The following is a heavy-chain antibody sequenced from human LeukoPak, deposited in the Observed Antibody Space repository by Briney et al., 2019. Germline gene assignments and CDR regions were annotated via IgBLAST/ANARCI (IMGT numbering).Heavy chain of an antibody. J-gene: IGHJ4*02. CDR1: GFTFSSYE. V-gene: IGHV3-48*03. CDR3: ARFGYGGKVDY. D-gene: IGHD4-23*01. Sequence: GGSLRLSCAASGFTFSSYEMNWVRQAPGKGLEWVSYISSSGSTIYYSASVKGRFAISRDNAKNSLFLQMNSLRAEDTALYYCARFGYGGKVDYWGQGTLVTVSS. CDR2: ISSSGSTI.